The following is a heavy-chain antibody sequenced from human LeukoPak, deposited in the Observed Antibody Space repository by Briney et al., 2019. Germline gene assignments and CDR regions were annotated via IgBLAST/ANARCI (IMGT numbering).Heavy chain of an antibody. Sequence: GGSLRLSCAASGFTFSSYAMSWVRQAPGKGLEWVSAISGSGGSTYYADSVKGRFTISRDNSKNTLYLQMNSLRAEDTAVYYCGRDSIQLWPKAIDFWGQEPLVTV. CDR3: GRDSIQLWPKAIDF. D-gene: IGHD1-1*01. CDR1: GFTFSSYA. CDR2: ISGSGGST. V-gene: IGHV3-23*01. J-gene: IGHJ4*02.